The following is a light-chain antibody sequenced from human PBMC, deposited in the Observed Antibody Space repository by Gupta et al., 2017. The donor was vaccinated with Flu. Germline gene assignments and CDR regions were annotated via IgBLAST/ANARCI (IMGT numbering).Light chain of an antibody. V-gene: IGLV2-11*01. CDR2: DVS. CDR3: CSYAGSYTWV. J-gene: IGLJ3*02. CDR1: SSEVGGYNY. Sequence: QSALTQPRSVSGSPGQSVTLSCTGTSSEVGGYNYVSWYQQHPGKAPKLMIYDVSKRPSRVPGRFFGSKSGNTASLTISGLQAEDEADYYCCSYAGSYTWVFGGGTKLTVL.